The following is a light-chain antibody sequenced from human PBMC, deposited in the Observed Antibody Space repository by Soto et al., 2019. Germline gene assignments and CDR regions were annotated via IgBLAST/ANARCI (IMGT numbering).Light chain of an antibody. Sequence: EIVLTQSPGSLSLSPGERATLSCRASQSVSSGYVAWYQQKPGQAPRLLIHGASTRATGIPGRFSGSGSGTEFTLIISSLQSEDFAVYYCQQYNEWPETFGHGTKVDIK. CDR2: GAS. CDR1: QSVSSG. CDR3: QQYNEWPET. J-gene: IGKJ1*01. V-gene: IGKV3-15*01.